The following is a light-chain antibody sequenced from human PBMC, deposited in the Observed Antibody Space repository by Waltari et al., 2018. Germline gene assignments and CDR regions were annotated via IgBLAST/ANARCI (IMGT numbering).Light chain of an antibody. V-gene: IGLV2-23*01. CDR3: CSYAGSTTYWV. CDR1: SSDVGSYNL. J-gene: IGLJ3*02. CDR2: EGY. Sequence: QSALTQPASVSGSPGQSITISCTGTSSDVGSYNLVSWYQQHPGKDPTLMMYEGYKRPAGGSSRLLGSRSGTTASLTSTELQAEDEAHSYCCSYAGSTTYWVFGGGTKLTVL.